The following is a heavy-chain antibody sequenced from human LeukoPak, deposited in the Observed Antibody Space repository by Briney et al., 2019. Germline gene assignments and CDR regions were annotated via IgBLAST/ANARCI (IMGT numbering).Heavy chain of an antibody. V-gene: IGHV4-59*12. Sequence: NPSETLSLTCTVSGGSISSYYWSWIRQPPGKGLEWIGYIYYSGSTNYNPSLKSRVTMSVDTSKNRFSLKLSSVTAADTAVYYCARANEYFHYMDVWGKGTTVTISS. CDR3: ARANEYFHYMDV. D-gene: IGHD1-1*01. J-gene: IGHJ6*03. CDR2: IYYSGST. CDR1: GGSISSYY.